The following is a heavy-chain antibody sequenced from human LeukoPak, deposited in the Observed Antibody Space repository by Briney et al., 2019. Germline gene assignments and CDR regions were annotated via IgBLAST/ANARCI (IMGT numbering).Heavy chain of an antibody. Sequence: GGSLRLSCAASGFTFDDYAMHWVRQAPGKGLEWVSAVSGSGVFTHYADSVRGRFTISRDNSKNTLYLQMNSLRAEDTAVYYCAKAALTGYYNVDYWGQGTLVTVSS. CDR2: VSGSGVFT. CDR3: AKAALTGYYNVDY. CDR1: GFTFDDYA. J-gene: IGHJ4*02. V-gene: IGHV3-23*01. D-gene: IGHD3-9*01.